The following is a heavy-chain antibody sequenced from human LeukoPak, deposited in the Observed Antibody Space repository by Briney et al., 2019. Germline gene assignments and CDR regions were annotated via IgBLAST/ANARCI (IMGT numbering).Heavy chain of an antibody. Sequence: SETLSLTCTVYGGSISSYYWSWIRQPPGKGLEWIGYIYYSGSTKYNPSLKSRATISVDTSKNQFSLKLSSVTAADTAAYYCAREVGSSGYYGSAFYYYYYMDVWGKGTTVTVSS. V-gene: IGHV4-59*01. CDR1: GGSISSYY. J-gene: IGHJ6*03. CDR2: IYYSGST. CDR3: AREVGSSGYYGSAFYYYYYMDV. D-gene: IGHD3-22*01.